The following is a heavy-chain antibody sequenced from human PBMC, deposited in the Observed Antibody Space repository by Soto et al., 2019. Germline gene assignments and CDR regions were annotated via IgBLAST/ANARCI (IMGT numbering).Heavy chain of an antibody. CDR1: GGSVSSGIYY. CDR2: IYYSGST. CDR3: ARGRGYSYGLDP. D-gene: IGHD5-18*01. J-gene: IGHJ5*02. Sequence: SETLSLTCTVSGGSVSSGIYYWSWIRQPPGKGLEWIGYIYYSGSTNYNPSLKSRVTISVDTSKNQFSLKLSSVTAADTAVYYCARGRGYSYGLDPWGQGTLVTVSS. V-gene: IGHV4-61*01.